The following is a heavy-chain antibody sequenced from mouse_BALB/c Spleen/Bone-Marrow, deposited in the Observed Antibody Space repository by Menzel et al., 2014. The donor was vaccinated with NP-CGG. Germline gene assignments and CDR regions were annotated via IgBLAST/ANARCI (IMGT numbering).Heavy chain of an antibody. CDR1: GFTFSDYY. J-gene: IGHJ3*01. D-gene: IGHD2-14*01. Sequence: EVQRVESGGGLVQPGGSLKLSCATSGFTFSDYYMYWVRQTPEKRLEWVAYISNGGGSTYYPDTVKGRFTISRDNAKNSLYLQMSRLKSEDTAMYYCARAYYRHALAWFAYWGQGTLVTVSA. V-gene: IGHV5-12*02. CDR3: ARAYYRHALAWFAY. CDR2: ISNGGGST.